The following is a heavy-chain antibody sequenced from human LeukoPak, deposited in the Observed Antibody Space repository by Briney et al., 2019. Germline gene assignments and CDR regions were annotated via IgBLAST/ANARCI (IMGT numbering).Heavy chain of an antibody. D-gene: IGHD2-2*01. V-gene: IGHV1-69*05. CDR1: GGTFSSYA. Sequence: GALVKVSCKASGGTFSSYAISWVRQAPGQGLEWMGGIIPIFGTANYAQKFQGRVTITTDESTSTAYMELSSLRSEDTAVYYCARAVICSSTPHPGRCFDLWGRGTLVTVSS. CDR3: ARAVICSSTPHPGRCFDL. J-gene: IGHJ2*01. CDR2: IIPIFGTA.